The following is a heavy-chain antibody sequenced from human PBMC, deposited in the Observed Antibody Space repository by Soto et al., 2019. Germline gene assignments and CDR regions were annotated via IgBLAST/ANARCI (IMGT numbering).Heavy chain of an antibody. CDR1: GGTFSSYT. D-gene: IGHD2-15*01. J-gene: IGHJ4*02. CDR2: IIPILGIA. CDR3: ARDGGYCSGGSCYSFDY. Sequence: QVQLVQSGAEVKKPGSSVKVSCKASGGTFSSYTISWVRQAPGQGLEWMGRIIPILGIANYAQKFQGRVTITADKSTSTAYMELSSLRSEDTAVYHCARDGGYCSGGSCYSFDYWGQGTLVTVSS. V-gene: IGHV1-69*08.